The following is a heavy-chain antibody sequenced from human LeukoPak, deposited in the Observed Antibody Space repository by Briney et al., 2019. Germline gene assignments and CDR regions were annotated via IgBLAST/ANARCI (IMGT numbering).Heavy chain of an antibody. J-gene: IGHJ6*02. CDR1: GFTFSNAW. V-gene: IGHV3-15*01. Sequence: GGSLRLSCAASGFTFSNAWMSWVRQAPGKGLEWVGRIKNKTDGGTTDYAAPVKGRFTISRDDSKNTLYLQMNSLKTEDTAVYYCTTDLGYSYGYYYYGMDVWGQGTTVTVSS. CDR2: IKNKTDGGTT. D-gene: IGHD5-18*01. CDR3: TTDLGYSYGYYYYGMDV.